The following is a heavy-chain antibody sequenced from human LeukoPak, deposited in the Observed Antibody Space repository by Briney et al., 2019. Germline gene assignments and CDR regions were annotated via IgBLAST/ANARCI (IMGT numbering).Heavy chain of an antibody. D-gene: IGHD2-15*01. CDR3: TSISRYCSGGTPGCYYYYYMDV. Sequence: GGSLRLSCAASGFTFSGSAMHWVRQASGKGLEWVGRIRSKANSYATAYAASVKGRFTISRDDSKNTAYLQMNSLKTEDTAVYYCTSISRYCSGGTPGCYYYYYMDVWGKGTTVTISS. CDR2: IRSKANSYAT. V-gene: IGHV3-73*01. CDR1: GFTFSGSA. J-gene: IGHJ6*03.